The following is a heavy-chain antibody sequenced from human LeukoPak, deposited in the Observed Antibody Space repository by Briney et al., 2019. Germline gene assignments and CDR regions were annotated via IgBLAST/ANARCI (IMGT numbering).Heavy chain of an antibody. CDR2: IVVGSGNT. J-gene: IGHJ3*02. D-gene: IGHD6-19*01. CDR3: ATHSSRRYDHDAFDI. V-gene: IGHV1-58*02. CDR1: GFSFTGSV. Sequence: SVKVSCKASGFSFTGSVIQWVRQARGPRLEWIGWIVVGSGNTNYAQKFQERVTITRDRSTSTAYMELSSLRSEDTALYYCATHSSRRYDHDAFDIWGQGTMVTVSS.